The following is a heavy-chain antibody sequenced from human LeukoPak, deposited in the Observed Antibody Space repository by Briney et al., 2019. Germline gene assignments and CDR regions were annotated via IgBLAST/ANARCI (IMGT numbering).Heavy chain of an antibody. CDR1: GLTFSSYS. Sequence: PGGSLRLSCAASGLTFSSYSMNWVRQAPGKGLEWVSYISSNSSTIYYADSVKGRFTISRDNAKNSLYLQMTSLRAEDTAVYYCARAWGNDYDLNYWGQGTLVTVSS. V-gene: IGHV3-48*04. CDR2: ISSNSSTI. CDR3: ARAWGNDYDLNY. D-gene: IGHD3-3*01. J-gene: IGHJ4*02.